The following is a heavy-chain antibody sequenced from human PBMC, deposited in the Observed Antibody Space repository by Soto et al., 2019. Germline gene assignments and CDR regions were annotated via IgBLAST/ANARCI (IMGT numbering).Heavy chain of an antibody. CDR3: AREANGEYYYGMEV. CDR1: VGSISRYY. D-gene: IGHD1-1*01. V-gene: IGHV4-59*12. J-gene: IGHJ6*02. Sequence: SQTLSLTCDXSVGSISRYYWIWILQKPGKVLECIGYIYYSGSTNYNPSLKSRVTISVDTSKNQFSLKLRSVTAADTAVYYCAREANGEYYYGMEVWGQGPTVTVS. CDR2: IYYSGST.